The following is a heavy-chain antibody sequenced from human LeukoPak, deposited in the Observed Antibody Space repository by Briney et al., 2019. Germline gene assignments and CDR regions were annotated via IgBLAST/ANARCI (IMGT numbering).Heavy chain of an antibody. V-gene: IGHV1-8*03. CDR3: ARESLMRGKQQLVLGY. CDR2: MNPNSGNT. CDR1: GYSFTNYD. Sequence: GASVKVSCKASGYSFTNYDINWVRQATGQGLEWMGWMNPNSGNTGYAQKFQGRVTITRNTSISTAYMELSSLRSEDTAVYYCARESLMRGKQQLVLGYWGQGTLVTVSS. J-gene: IGHJ4*02. D-gene: IGHD6-13*01.